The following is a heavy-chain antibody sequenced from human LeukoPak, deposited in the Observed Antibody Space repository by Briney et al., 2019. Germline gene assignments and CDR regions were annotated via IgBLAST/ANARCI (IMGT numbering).Heavy chain of an antibody. J-gene: IGHJ3*02. V-gene: IGHV3-30*02. CDR2: IRYDGSNK. CDR1: GFTFSSYG. D-gene: IGHD3-22*01. CDR3: ARSYSKWFYDAFDI. Sequence: PGGSLRLSCAASGFTFSSYGMHWVRQAPGKGLEWVAFIRYDGSNKYYADSVKGRFTISRDNSKNTLYLQMNSLRAEDTAVYYCARSYSKWFYDAFDIWGQGTMVTVSS.